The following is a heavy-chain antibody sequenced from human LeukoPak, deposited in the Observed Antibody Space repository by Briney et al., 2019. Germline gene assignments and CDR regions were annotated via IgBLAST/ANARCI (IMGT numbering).Heavy chain of an antibody. CDR1: GGSISSSNYY. CDR2: IYHSGDS. CDR3: ARHENIIMVPTAHAFDY. D-gene: IGHD2/OR15-2a*01. J-gene: IGHJ4*02. V-gene: IGHV4-39*01. Sequence: PSETLSLTCTVSGGSISSSNYYWGWIRQPPGKGLEWIGTIYHSGDSYYNPSLKSRASISVDTSKNRFSLNLNSVTAADTAVYFCARHENIIMVPTAHAFDYWGQGALVTVSS.